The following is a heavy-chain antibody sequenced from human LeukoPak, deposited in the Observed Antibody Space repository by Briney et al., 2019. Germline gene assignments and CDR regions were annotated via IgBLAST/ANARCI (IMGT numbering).Heavy chain of an antibody. CDR1: GFTFSSYS. Sequence: KSGGSLRLSCAASGFTFSSYSMNWVRQAPGKGLEWVSSISSSSSYIYYADSVKGRFTISRDNAKNSLYLQMNSLRAEDTAVYYCARSMLARHCSSTSCPPGRAFDIWGQGAMVTVSS. CDR2: ISSSSSYI. CDR3: ARSMLARHCSSTSCPPGRAFDI. J-gene: IGHJ3*02. D-gene: IGHD2-2*01. V-gene: IGHV3-21*01.